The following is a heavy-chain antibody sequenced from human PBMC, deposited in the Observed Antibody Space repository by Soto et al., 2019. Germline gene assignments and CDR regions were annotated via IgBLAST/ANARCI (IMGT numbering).Heavy chain of an antibody. J-gene: IGHJ5*02. V-gene: IGHV1-8*01. CDR1: GYTFTSYD. Sequence: XXVKVSCKASGYTFTSYDINWVRQATGQGLEWMGWMNPNSGNTGYAQKFQGRVTMTRNTSISTACMELSSLRSEDTAVYYCARAASDFWSGPNWFDPWGQGTLVTVSS. D-gene: IGHD3-3*01. CDR3: ARAASDFWSGPNWFDP. CDR2: MNPNSGNT.